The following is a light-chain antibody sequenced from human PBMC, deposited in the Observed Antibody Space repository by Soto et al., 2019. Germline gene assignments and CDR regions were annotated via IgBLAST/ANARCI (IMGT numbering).Light chain of an antibody. Sequence: ERVMTQSPATLSVSPGERATLSCRASQSVSSNVAWYQQKPGQAPRLLIYGASTRATGIPARFSGSGSGTEFTLTISSLQSEDFAVYYCQQYNNWPQSYTFGQGTKLEIK. V-gene: IGKV3-15*01. CDR1: QSVSSN. CDR3: QQYNNWPQSYT. CDR2: GAS. J-gene: IGKJ2*01.